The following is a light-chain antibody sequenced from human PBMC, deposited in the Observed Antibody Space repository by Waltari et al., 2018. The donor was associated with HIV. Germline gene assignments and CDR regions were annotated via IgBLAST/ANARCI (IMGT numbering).Light chain of an antibody. V-gene: IGKV1-9*01. CDR3: QQLNSYPLT. CDR2: AAS. CDR1: QGIRPS. J-gene: IGKJ4*01. Sequence: DTQMTQSPSFLSASIGHRVTLTWRYSQGIRPSLAWYQQKPGKVPNLLIYAASTLQSGVPSRFSGSGSGTEFTLTISSLQPEDFATYYCQQLNSYPLTFGGGTKVEIK.